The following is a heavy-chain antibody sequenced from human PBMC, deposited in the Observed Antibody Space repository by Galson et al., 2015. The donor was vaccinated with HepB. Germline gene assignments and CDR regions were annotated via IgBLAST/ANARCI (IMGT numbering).Heavy chain of an antibody. CDR3: AKERREEFDY. CDR1: GFTFDTYA. V-gene: IGHV3-23*01. J-gene: IGHJ4*02. CDR2: ISVTGGST. Sequence: SLRLSCAASGFTFDTYAMSWVRQAPGKGLEWVSAISVTGGSTYYADSVKGRFTISRDTSKSTLFLQMNSLRAEDTAVYYCAKERREEFDYWGQGTLVTVSS.